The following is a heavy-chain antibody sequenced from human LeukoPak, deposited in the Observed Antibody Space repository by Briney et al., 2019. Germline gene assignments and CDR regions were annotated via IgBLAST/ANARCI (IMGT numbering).Heavy chain of an antibody. V-gene: IGHV3-74*01. J-gene: IGHJ3*02. CDR2: INPDDEST. Sequence: GGSLRLSCVASGFTFRKYWLHWVRQAPGKGLEWVSRINPDDESTSYADSVRGRFTISRDNAKNTLYLQMNRLRAEDTAVYYCLTILEATIDAFDIWGQGTMVTVSS. D-gene: IGHD1-26*01. CDR1: GFTFRKYW. CDR3: LTILEATIDAFDI.